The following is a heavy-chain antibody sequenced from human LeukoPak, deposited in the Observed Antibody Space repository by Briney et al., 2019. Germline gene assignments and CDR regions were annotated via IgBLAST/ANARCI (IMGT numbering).Heavy chain of an antibody. CDR3: AKIPDFFSSSPDFDY. D-gene: IGHD6-6*01. V-gene: IGHV3-21*01. CDR2: ISSSCRFI. J-gene: IGHJ4*02. Sequence: PGGSLRLSCAASRFTFSRYSMNWVRQAPGKGLACVSSISSSCRFISYADSVKGRFTNSTDNAENSLYLLMNSLRVEDTAVYYCAKIPDFFSSSPDFDYWGQGTLVTVSS. CDR1: RFTFSRYS.